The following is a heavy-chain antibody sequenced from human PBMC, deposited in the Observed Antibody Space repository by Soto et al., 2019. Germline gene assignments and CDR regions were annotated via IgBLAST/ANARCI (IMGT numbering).Heavy chain of an antibody. CDR3: ARSGVAPYYYYGMDV. Sequence: QVQLVQSGAEVKKPGASVKVSCKASGYTFTRSGISWVRQAPGQGLEWMGWISTYNGDTNYAQTFQGRVTMTTDTATSTVYMELRSLRSDDTAVYYCARSGVAPYYYYGMDVWGQGTPVTVSS. J-gene: IGHJ6*02. CDR1: GYTFTRSG. D-gene: IGHD3-10*01. CDR2: ISTYNGDT. V-gene: IGHV1-18*01.